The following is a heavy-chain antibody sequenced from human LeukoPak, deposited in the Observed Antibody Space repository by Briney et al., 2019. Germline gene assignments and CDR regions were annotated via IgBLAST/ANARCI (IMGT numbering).Heavy chain of an antibody. Sequence: ASVKVSCKASGYTLTELSMHWVRQAPGKGLEWMGGFDPEDGETIYAQKFQGRVTMTEDTSTDTAYMELSSLRSEDTAVYYCATGFPSYGGNSEFDYWGQGTLVTVSS. D-gene: IGHD4-23*01. CDR1: GYTLTELS. CDR3: ATGFPSYGGNSEFDY. CDR2: FDPEDGET. J-gene: IGHJ4*02. V-gene: IGHV1-24*01.